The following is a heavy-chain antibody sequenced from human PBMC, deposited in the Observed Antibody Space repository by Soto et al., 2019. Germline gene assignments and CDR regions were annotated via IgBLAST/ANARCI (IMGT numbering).Heavy chain of an antibody. CDR3: SRGGDWRFDY. V-gene: IGHV4-4*02. D-gene: IGHD3-9*01. CDR1: GDSISSDKW. CDR2: IHHRGNT. Sequence: QVQLQESGPGLVKPSGTLSLACAVSGDSISSDKWWTWVRQPPGKGLEWIGEIHHRGNTNYNPSLKSQVTISVDKSKNQFSLNLNSVTAADTAVHYCSRGGDWRFDYWGQGILVTVSS. J-gene: IGHJ4*02.